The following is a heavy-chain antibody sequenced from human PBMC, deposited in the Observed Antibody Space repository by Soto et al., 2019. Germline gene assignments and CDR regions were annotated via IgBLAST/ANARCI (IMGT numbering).Heavy chain of an antibody. CDR1: GGTFTSYA. D-gene: IGHD6-19*01. J-gene: IGHJ6*02. V-gene: IGHV1-69*01. CDR3: AREKVVVAGDNYYYYGMDV. CDR2: IIPIFGTA. Sequence: QVQLVQSGAEVKKPGSSVKVSCKASGGTFTSYAISWVRQAPGQGLEWMGGIIPIFGTANYAQKFQGRVTITADESTSTAYMELSSLRSEDTAVYYCAREKVVVAGDNYYYYGMDVWGQGTTVTVSS.